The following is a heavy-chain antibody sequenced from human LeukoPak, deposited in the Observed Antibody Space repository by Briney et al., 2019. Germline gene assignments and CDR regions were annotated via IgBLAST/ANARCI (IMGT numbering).Heavy chain of an antibody. CDR2: IYYSGST. CDR3: ARVRSSSSLSPWYIDL. CDR1: GGSISSYY. J-gene: IGHJ2*01. Sequence: SETLSLTCTVSGGSISSYYWSWIRQPPGKGLEWIGYIYYSGSTNYNPSLKSRVTMSVDTSKNQFSLKLSSVSAADTAVYYCARVRSSSSLSPWYIDLWGRGALVTVSS. V-gene: IGHV4-59*01. D-gene: IGHD6-13*01.